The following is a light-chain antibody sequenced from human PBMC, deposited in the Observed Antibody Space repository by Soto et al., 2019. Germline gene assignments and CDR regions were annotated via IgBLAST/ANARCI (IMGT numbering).Light chain of an antibody. CDR2: DIS. CDR3: QQYENLPYT. J-gene: IGKJ2*01. Sequence: DIQMTQSASSLSASVGDRVTITCQASQVISNYLNWYQQKPGKAPKLLIYDISTLEIGVPSRFSGSGSGTDFTFTITGLQPEDIGTYYCQQYENLPYTFGQVTKLEI. CDR1: QVISNY. V-gene: IGKV1-33*01.